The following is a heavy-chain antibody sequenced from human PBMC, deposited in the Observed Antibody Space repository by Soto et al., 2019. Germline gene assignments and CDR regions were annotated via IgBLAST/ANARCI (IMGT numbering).Heavy chain of an antibody. CDR1: GYTFTSYG. V-gene: IGHV1-18*04. CDR2: ISAYNGNT. Sequence: ASVKVSCKASGYTFTSYGISWVRQAPGQGLEWMGWISAYNGNTNYAQKLQGRVTMTTDTSTSTAYMELRSLRSDDTAVYYCARDGGGSSWYPLYYYYGMDVWGQGTKVTVSS. CDR3: ARDGGGSSWYPLYYYYGMDV. J-gene: IGHJ6*02. D-gene: IGHD6-13*01.